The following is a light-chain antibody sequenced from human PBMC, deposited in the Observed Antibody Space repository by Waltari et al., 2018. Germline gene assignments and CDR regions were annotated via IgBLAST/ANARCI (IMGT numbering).Light chain of an antibody. V-gene: IGLV2-14*01. J-gene: IGLJ2*01. CDR2: DVS. Sequence: QSALTKPASVSGSPGPSVTLFCAGTSNDVGGSNSVPWYQEHPGQAPRAIFYDVSDRPSVVSDRFSGSKSGKPASLTISWLQAEDEADYYCSSQSSNDVVLFGGGTKLTVL. CDR1: SNDVGGSNS. CDR3: SSQSSNDVVL.